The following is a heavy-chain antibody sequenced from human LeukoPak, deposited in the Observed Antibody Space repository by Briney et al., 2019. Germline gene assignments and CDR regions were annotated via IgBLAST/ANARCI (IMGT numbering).Heavy chain of an antibody. J-gene: IGHJ4*02. V-gene: IGHV3-9*03. CDR2: ISWNSGSI. CDR3: AKGIAVALPFFDY. CDR1: GFPFEDYA. D-gene: IGHD6-19*01. Sequence: PGGSLRLSCAASGFPFEDYAMDWARQAPGKGLEWVSGISWNSGSIGYADSVKGRFTISRDNAKNSLYLQMNSLRAEDMALYYCAKGIAVALPFFDYWGQGTLVTVSS.